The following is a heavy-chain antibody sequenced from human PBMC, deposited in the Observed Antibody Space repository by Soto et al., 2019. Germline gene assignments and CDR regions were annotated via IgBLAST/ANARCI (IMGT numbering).Heavy chain of an antibody. CDR1: GFTFNSYW. CDR2: IKQDGSEK. Sequence: EVQLVESGGGLVQPGGSLRLSCAASGFTFNSYWMTWVRQAPGKGLEWVANIKQDGSEKYYVDYVKGRFTISRDNAKNSLYLQMNSLRAEDTAVYYCARGWGLDPWGQGTLVTVSS. D-gene: IGHD1-26*01. J-gene: IGHJ5*02. CDR3: ARGWGLDP. V-gene: IGHV3-7*04.